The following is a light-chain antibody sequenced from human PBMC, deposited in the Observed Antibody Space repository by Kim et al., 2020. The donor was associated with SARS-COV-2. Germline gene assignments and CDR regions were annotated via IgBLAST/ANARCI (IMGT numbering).Light chain of an antibody. CDR2: DVS. J-gene: IGLJ3*02. CDR3: SSYTSSSTLWV. Sequence: QSALTQPASVSGSPGQSITISCTGTSSDVGGYNYVSWYQQHPGKAPKLMIYDVSKRPSGVSNRFSGSKSGNTASLTISGLQAEDEADYYYSSYTSSSTLWVFGGGTKVTVL. CDR1: SSDVGGYNY. V-gene: IGLV2-14*01.